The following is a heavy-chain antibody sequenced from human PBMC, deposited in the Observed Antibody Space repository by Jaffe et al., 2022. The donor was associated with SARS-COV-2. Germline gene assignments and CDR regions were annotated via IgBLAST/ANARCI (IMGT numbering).Heavy chain of an antibody. Sequence: QVQLVQSGAEVKKPGASVKVSCKASGYTFTNYAMHWVRQAPGQRLEWMGWINTDNGKIKYSQKFQGRVTITRDTSASTAYMELSSLRSEETAVYYCARDLGRQFLVVDYWGQGTLVTVSS. CDR1: GYTFTNYA. J-gene: IGHJ4*02. CDR2: INTDNGKI. CDR3: ARDLGRQFLVVDY. D-gene: IGHD6-19*01. V-gene: IGHV1-3*04.